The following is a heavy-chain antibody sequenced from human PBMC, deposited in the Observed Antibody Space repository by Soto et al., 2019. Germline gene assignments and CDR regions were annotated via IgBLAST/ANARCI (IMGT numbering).Heavy chain of an antibody. Sequence: PGGSLRLSCAAYGFTFSSYSMNWVRQAPGKGLEWVSYISSSSSTMYYADSVKGRFTISRDNAKNSLYLQMNSLRDEDTAVYYCARIYYDFWSGYSPEACFQGYGMDVWGQGTTVTVSS. CDR3: ARIYYDFWSGYSPEACFQGYGMDV. V-gene: IGHV3-48*02. J-gene: IGHJ6*02. CDR2: ISSSSSTM. CDR1: GFTFSSYS. D-gene: IGHD3-3*01.